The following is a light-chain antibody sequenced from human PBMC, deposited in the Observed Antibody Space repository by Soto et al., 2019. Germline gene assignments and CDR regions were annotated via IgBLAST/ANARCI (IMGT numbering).Light chain of an antibody. CDR2: EVS. CDR3: SSYTTSSTYV. J-gene: IGLJ1*01. CDR1: SNDIGGYNY. V-gene: IGLV2-14*01. Sequence: QSVLTQPASVSGSPGQSITISCTGTSNDIGGYNYVSWYQQHLGKAPKLMIYEVSNRPSGISNRFSASKSGNAASLTISGLQAEDEVDYYCSSYTTSSTYVFGTGTKVTVL.